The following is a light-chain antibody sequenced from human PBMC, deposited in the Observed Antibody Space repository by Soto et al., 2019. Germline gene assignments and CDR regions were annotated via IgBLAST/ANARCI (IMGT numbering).Light chain of an antibody. V-gene: IGLV8-61*01. CDR1: SGSVSTGDY. J-gene: IGLJ1*01. CDR3: VLYMGSGIYF. Sequence: QTVVTQEPSFSVSPGGTVTLTCGLSSGSVSTGDYPSWYQQTPGQAPRTLIYSTNTRSSGVPDRFSGSILGNKAALTITGAQADDESDYYCVLYMGSGIYFFGTGTKLTVL. CDR2: STN.